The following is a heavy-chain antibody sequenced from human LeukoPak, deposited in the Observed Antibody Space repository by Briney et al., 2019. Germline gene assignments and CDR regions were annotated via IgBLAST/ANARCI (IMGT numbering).Heavy chain of an antibody. D-gene: IGHD6-13*01. CDR2: MYSGGST. V-gene: IGHV3-53*01. Sequence: PGGSLRLSCAASGFTFSSYAMSWVRQAPGKGLEWVSVMYSGGSTYYADSVKGRFTMSRDNSKNTVYLQMNSLRAEDTALYYCARDIGAAPGTPWGQGTLVTVSS. CDR3: ARDIGAAPGTP. CDR1: GFTFSSYA. J-gene: IGHJ5*02.